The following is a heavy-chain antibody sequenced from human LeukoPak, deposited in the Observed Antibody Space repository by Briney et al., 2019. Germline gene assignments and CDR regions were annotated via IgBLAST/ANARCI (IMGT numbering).Heavy chain of an antibody. Sequence: ASVKFSCKVSGYNLTELSTHWVRQATGEGLEWMGGFDLVDGIPTYAQKSQGRVTMNEDTSTETAYMELRSLRSEDTAVYYCATVLRVLLTRSELDPWGEGTLVTVSS. V-gene: IGHV1-24*01. CDR2: FDLVDGIP. CDR1: GYNLTELS. J-gene: IGHJ5*02. CDR3: ATVLRVLLTRSELDP. D-gene: IGHD4-11*01.